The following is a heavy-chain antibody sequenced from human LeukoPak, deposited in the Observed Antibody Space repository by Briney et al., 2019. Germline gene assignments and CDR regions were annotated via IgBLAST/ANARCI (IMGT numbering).Heavy chain of an antibody. Sequence: PGGSVRLFCAASGFIFSSYAMHWVRQAPGEGLEWVAVISYDGSNKFYADSVKGRFTISRDNSKNTLYLQMNSPTAEDTAVYYCARKRIEEERRDGYHCYYYYYMDVWGKGTTVTGSS. CDR2: ISYDGSNK. CDR1: GFIFSSYA. CDR3: ARKRIEEERRDGYHCYYYYYMDV. D-gene: IGHD5-24*01. J-gene: IGHJ6*03. V-gene: IGHV3-30*04.